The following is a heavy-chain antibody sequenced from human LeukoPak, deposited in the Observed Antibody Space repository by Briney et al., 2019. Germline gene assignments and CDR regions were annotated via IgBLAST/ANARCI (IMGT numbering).Heavy chain of an antibody. CDR1: GYTFTSYY. J-gene: IGHJ6*03. V-gene: IGHV1-18*01. CDR2: IRTYNDDT. Sequence: ASVKVSCKASGYTFTSYYITWVRQAPGQGLEWMGWIRTYNDDTNYAQKLQGRVTMTTDTSTSTAYMELRNLRSDDTAVYYCARGGYEYMDVWGKGTTVTISS. D-gene: IGHD3-16*01. CDR3: ARGGYEYMDV.